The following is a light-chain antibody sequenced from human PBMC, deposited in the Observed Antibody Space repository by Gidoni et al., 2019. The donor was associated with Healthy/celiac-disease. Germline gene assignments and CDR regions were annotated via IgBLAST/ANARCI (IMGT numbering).Light chain of an antibody. CDR3: QQRSKSLNT. CDR1: QSVSSY. J-gene: IGKJ2*01. V-gene: IGKV3-11*01. Sequence: IVLPQSPATLSLSPGEIATLSCRASQSVSSYLAWYQQKPGQAPRLLIYEASNRATGIPARFSGSGSGTDFTLTISSLEPEEFAVYYCQQRSKSLNTFGQGTKLEIK. CDR2: EAS.